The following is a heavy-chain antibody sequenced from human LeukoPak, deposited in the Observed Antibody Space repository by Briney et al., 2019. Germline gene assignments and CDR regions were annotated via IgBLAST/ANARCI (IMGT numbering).Heavy chain of an antibody. CDR3: ARDFSLRRPSNLFDR. V-gene: IGHV1-46*01. CDR1: GYTFTGYY. J-gene: IGHJ5*02. D-gene: IGHD3-3*01. Sequence: ASVKVSCKASGYTFTGYYMHWVRQAPGQGLEWMGIINPSGGSTSYAQKFQGRVTMTRDMSTSTVYMELSSLRSEDTAVYYCARDFSLRRPSNLFDRWGRGGHVTVSS. CDR2: INPSGGST.